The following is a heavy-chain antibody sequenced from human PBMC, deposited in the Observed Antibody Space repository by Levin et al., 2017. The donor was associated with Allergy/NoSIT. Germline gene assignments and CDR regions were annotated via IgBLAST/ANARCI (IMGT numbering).Heavy chain of an antibody. CDR3: SRGQDASKLGNY. D-gene: IGHD7-27*01. CDR2: IYYSGST. J-gene: IGHJ4*02. Sequence: LRLSCTVSGGSISSGGYYWSWLRQPPGKGPEWIGSIYYSGSTYYNPSLKSRVTIYLDTSNNEISLKLSSVTAADTALYFCSRGQDASKLGNYWGQGTLVTVSS. CDR1: GGSISSGGYY. V-gene: IGHV4-30-4*01.